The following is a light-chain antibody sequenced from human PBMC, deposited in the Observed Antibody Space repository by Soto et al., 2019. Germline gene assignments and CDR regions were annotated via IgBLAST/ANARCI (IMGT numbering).Light chain of an antibody. CDR3: QQYNNYSTLT. J-gene: IGKJ1*01. CDR2: DAS. V-gene: IGKV3-11*01. Sequence: LPPGERTTLSYRASQSVSNYLAWYQQKPGKAPKVLIYDASNMHRGIPARLSGSGSGTEFTLTINSLEPDDFATYYCQQYNNYSTLTFGQGTNVDIK. CDR1: QSVSNY.